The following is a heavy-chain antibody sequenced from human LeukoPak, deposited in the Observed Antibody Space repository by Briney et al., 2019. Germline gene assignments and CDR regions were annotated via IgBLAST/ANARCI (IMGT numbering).Heavy chain of an antibody. CDR2: IYNSGST. Sequence: SETLSLTCTVSGGSISTYYWSWVRQPPGKGLEWIGYIYNSGSTNYNPSLKSRVTISVDTSKNQFSLKLSSVTAADTAVYYCARAWIAVAGNAFDIWGQGTMVTVSS. J-gene: IGHJ3*02. V-gene: IGHV4-59*12. D-gene: IGHD6-19*01. CDR3: ARAWIAVAGNAFDI. CDR1: GGSISTYY.